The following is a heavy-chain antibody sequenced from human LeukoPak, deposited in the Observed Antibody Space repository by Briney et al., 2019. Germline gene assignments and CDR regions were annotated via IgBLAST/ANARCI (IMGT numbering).Heavy chain of an antibody. CDR1: GYTFARHY. CDR3: ARDGLYCTNGVCSSDI. J-gene: IGHJ3*02. Sequence: ASVTVSCKASGYTFARHYMNWVRQAPGQGLEWMGQINPSSGGTGYAQKFQGRVTMTRDTSTSTVYMELTSLRSEDTAVYYCARDGLYCTNGVCSSDIWGQGTLVTVSS. V-gene: IGHV1-46*01. D-gene: IGHD2-8*01. CDR2: INPSSGGT.